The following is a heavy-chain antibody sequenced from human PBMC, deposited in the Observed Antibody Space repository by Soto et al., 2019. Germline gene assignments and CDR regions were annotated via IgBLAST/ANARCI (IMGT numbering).Heavy chain of an antibody. V-gene: IGHV4-59*01. Sequence: NPSETLSLTCTVSGGSISNYYWSWIRQPPGNELEWIAYIYYNGITNYNPSLKSRVTISVDTSKNQFSLTLTSVTAADTAVYYCARGRRYYYDNTGPFYFEHWGQGTLVTVS. CDR3: ARGRRYYYDNTGPFYFEH. CDR2: IYYNGIT. D-gene: IGHD3-22*01. J-gene: IGHJ4*02. CDR1: GGSISNYY.